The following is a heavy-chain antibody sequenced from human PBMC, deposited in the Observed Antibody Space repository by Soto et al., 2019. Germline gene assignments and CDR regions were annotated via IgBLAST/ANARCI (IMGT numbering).Heavy chain of an antibody. D-gene: IGHD3-9*01. Sequence: PSETLSLTCTVSGSSMSSGDYYWSWIRQPPGQGLEWIGYIYYSGSTNYNPSLKSRVTISVDTSNNQFSLKLSSVTAADTAVYYFAGDDILTGRGKYYFDCWGRGTLVTVSS. V-gene: IGHV4-30-4*01. CDR2: IYYSGST. J-gene: IGHJ4*02. CDR1: GSSMSSGDYY. CDR3: AGDDILTGRGKYYFDC.